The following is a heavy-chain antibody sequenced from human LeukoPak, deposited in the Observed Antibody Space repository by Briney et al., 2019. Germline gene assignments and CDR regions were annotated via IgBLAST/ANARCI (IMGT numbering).Heavy chain of an antibody. D-gene: IGHD6-13*01. V-gene: IGHV1-8*01. CDR2: MNPNSGNT. J-gene: IGHJ6*02. Sequence: GASVKVSCKASGYTFTSYDINWVRQATGQGLEWMGWMNPNSGNTGYAQKFQGRVTMTRNTSISTAYMELSSLRSEDTAVYYCAREQQLTNYYYYYGMDVWGQGTTVTVSS. CDR1: GYTFTSYD. CDR3: AREQQLTNYYYYYGMDV.